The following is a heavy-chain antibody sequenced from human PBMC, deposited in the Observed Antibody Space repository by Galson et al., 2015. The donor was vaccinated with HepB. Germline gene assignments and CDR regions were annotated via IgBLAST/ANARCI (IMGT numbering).Heavy chain of an antibody. V-gene: IGHV3-30*18. CDR3: AKDYGVFRGCGAFDI. J-gene: IGHJ3*02. Sequence: SLRLSCAASGFTFSSYGMHWVRQAPGKGLEWVAVISYDGSNKYYAGSVKGRFTISRDNSKNTLYLQMNSLRAEDTAVYYCAKDYGVFRGCGAFDIWGQGTMVTVSS. CDR2: ISYDGSNK. CDR1: GFTFSSYG. D-gene: IGHD2-21*01.